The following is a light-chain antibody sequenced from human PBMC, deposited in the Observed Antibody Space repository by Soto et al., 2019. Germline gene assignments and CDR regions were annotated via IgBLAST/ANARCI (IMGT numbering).Light chain of an antibody. J-gene: IGKJ5*01. CDR3: QQSYRTPIT. Sequence: DILLTQSPSPLSASVGDRVAIPCLASQSISTYLNWYQQKPGKAPKVLIYAASNLQSGVPPRFSGSGSGTDFTLTISSLQPEDVATYFCQQSYRTPITFGQGTRLEIK. V-gene: IGKV1-39*01. CDR2: AAS. CDR1: QSISTY.